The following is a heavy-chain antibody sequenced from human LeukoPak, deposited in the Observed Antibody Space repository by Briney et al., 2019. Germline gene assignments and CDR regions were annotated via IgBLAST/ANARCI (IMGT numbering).Heavy chain of an antibody. Sequence: GESPKISRQGSGYTFTSYLIGWVRQMPGRGLEWMGIIYPGDSDTRYSPYCKGQVTISADKSSSTAYLQWSSLKASDTAMYYCARVWYYDILTGALTYYGMDVWGQGTTVTVSS. CDR3: ARVWYYDILTGALTYYGMDV. V-gene: IGHV5-51*01. D-gene: IGHD3-9*01. CDR2: IYPGDSDT. J-gene: IGHJ6*02. CDR1: GYTFTSYL.